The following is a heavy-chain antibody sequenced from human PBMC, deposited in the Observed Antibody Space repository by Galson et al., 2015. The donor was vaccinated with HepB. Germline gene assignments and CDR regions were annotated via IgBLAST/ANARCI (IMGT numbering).Heavy chain of an antibody. CDR3: ARARVFSMAGGGDTAGFWFDP. J-gene: IGHJ5*02. CDR2: ISSTSRYT. D-gene: IGHD6-6*01. CDR1: GFTFSDYY. V-gene: IGHV3-11*06. Sequence: SLRLSCAASGFTFSDYYMSWIRQAPGKGLEWVSYISSTSRYTKYAESVKGRFAISRDSAENSVYLQMNNLRAEDTAVYYCARARVFSMAGGGDTAGFWFDPWGQGTLVTVSS.